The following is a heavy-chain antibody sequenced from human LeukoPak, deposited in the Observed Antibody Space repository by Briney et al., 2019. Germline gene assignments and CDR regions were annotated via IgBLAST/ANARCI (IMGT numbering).Heavy chain of an antibody. V-gene: IGHV1-2*02. Sequence: ASVKVSCKASGYAFTGYYIHWVRQAPGQGLEWMGWINPNNGGTKYAQKFQGRVTMTRDTSITTAYMGLSRLRSGDTAVYYCAKGRVVAGSKSLTYHWFDPWGQGTLVTVSS. J-gene: IGHJ5*02. CDR2: INPNNGGT. CDR3: AKGRVVAGSKSLTYHWFDP. CDR1: GYAFTGYY. D-gene: IGHD6-19*01.